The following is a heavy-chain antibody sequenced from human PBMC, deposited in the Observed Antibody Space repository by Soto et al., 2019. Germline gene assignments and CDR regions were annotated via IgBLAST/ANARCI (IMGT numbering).Heavy chain of an antibody. D-gene: IGHD5-12*01. CDR2: IYYSGST. V-gene: IGHV4-39*01. CDR3: ARHESEMATIGHFDY. Sequence: SETLSLTCTVSGGSISSSSYYWGWIRQPPGKGLEWIGSIYYSGSTYYNPSLKSRVTISVDTSKNQFSLKLSSVTAADTAVYYCARHESEMATIGHFDYWGQGTLVTVSS. CDR1: GGSISSSSYY. J-gene: IGHJ4*02.